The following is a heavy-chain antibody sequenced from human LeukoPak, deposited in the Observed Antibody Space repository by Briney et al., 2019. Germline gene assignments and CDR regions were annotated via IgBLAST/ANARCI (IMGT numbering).Heavy chain of an antibody. CDR1: GDXVSSNSAT. D-gene: IGHD3-10*01. CDR2: TYYRSKWDN. Sequence: RSQTLSLTCAISGDXVSSNSATWNWIRQSPSRCLEWLGRTYYRSKWDNDYAVSVKSRITINPDTSKNQFSLQLKSVTPEDTAVYYCARNYYGSGSYYSHFDYWGQGTLVTVSS. V-gene: IGHV6-1*01. CDR3: ARNYYGSGSYYSHFDY. J-gene: IGHJ4*02.